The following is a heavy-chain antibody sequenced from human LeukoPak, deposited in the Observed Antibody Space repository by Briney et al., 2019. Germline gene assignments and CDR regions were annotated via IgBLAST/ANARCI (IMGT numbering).Heavy chain of an antibody. V-gene: IGHV3-21*01. Sequence: GGSLRLSCAASGFTFSSYSMNWVRQAPGKGLEWVSSVSSSSTYIYYADSVKGRFTISRDNPKNSLFLQMNSLRAEDTAMYYCARQPGIAAAGRFDSWGQGTLVTVSS. CDR2: VSSSSTYI. CDR3: ARQPGIAAAGRFDS. D-gene: IGHD6-13*01. CDR1: GFTFSSYS. J-gene: IGHJ4*02.